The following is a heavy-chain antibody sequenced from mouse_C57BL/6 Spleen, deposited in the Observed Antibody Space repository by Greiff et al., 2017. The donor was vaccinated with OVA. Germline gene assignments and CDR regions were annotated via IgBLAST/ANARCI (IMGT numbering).Heavy chain of an antibody. J-gene: IGHJ2*01. CDR3: TTGSSYSY. CDR2: IDPANGDT. Sequence: VQLKQSGAELVRPGASVKLSCTASGFNIKDDYMHWVKQRPEQGLEWIGWIDPANGDTEYASKFQGKATITADTSSNTAYLQLSSLTSEDTAVYYCTTGSSYSYWGQGTTLTVSS. D-gene: IGHD1-1*01. V-gene: IGHV14-4*01. CDR1: GFNIKDDY.